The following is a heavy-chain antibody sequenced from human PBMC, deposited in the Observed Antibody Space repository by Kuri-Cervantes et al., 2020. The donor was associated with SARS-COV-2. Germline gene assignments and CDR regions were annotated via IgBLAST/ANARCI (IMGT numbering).Heavy chain of an antibody. J-gene: IGHJ4*02. D-gene: IGHD1-26*01. Sequence: SCAVSGGSISSSNWWSWVRQPPGKGLEWIGEIYHSGSTNYNPSLKSRVTISVDKSKNQFSLKLSSVTAADTAVYYCARDALLVGTTGYYFDYWGQGTLVTSPQ. CDR1: GGSISSSNW. CDR3: ARDALLVGTTGYYFDY. CDR2: IYHSGST. V-gene: IGHV4-4*02.